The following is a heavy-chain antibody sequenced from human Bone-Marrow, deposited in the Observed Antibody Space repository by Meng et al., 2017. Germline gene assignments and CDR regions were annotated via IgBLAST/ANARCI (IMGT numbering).Heavy chain of an antibody. CDR3: ARVGYSGSRVTSYYFDY. CDR1: GGSISSGGYY. CDR2: IYYSGST. Sequence: QGQLPESGPGLVKPSPTLSLTCTVSGGSISSGGYYWSWIRQHPGKGLEWIGYIYYSGSTYYNPSLKSLVTISVDTSKNQFSLKLSSVTAADTAVYYCARVGYSGSRVTSYYFDYWGQGTLVTVSS. J-gene: IGHJ4*02. V-gene: IGHV4-31*01. D-gene: IGHD1-26*01.